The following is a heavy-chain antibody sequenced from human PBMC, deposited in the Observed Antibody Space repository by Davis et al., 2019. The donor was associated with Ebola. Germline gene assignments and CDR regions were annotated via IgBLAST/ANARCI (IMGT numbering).Heavy chain of an antibody. CDR1: GGSISSSNW. CDR3: ARGRGIAVAGIRFDY. D-gene: IGHD6-19*01. V-gene: IGHV4-4*02. Sequence: SETLSLTCAVSGGSISSSNWRSWVRQPPGKGLEWIGEINHSGSTNYNPSLKSRVTISVDTSKNQFSLKLSSVTAADTAVYYCARGRGIAVAGIRFDYWGQGTLVTVSS. CDR2: INHSGST. J-gene: IGHJ4*02.